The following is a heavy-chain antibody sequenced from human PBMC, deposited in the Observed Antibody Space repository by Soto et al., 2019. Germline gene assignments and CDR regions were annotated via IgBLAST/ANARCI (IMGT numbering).Heavy chain of an antibody. CDR2: INHSGST. J-gene: IGHJ4*02. Sequence: SETLSLTCAVYGGSFSGYYWSWIRQPPGKGLEWIGEINHSGSTNYNPSLKSRVTISVDTSKNQFSLKLSSVTAADTAVYYCARGPLFGAAAGTFDYWGQGTLVTVSS. V-gene: IGHV4-34*01. D-gene: IGHD6-13*01. CDR1: GGSFSGYY. CDR3: ARGPLFGAAAGTFDY.